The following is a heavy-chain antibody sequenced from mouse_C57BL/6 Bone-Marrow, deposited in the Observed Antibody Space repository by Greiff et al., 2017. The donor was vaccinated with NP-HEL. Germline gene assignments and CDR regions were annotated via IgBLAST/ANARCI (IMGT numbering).Heavy chain of an antibody. J-gene: IGHJ3*01. D-gene: IGHD2-4*01. CDR1: EYEFPSHD. V-gene: IGHV5-2*01. Sequence: EVNVVESGGGLVQPGESLKLSCESNEYEFPSHDMSWVRKPPEKRLELVAAINSDGGSTYYPDTMERRFIISRDNTKKTLYLQMSSLRSEDTALYYCARDDYEVWFAYWGQGTLVTVSA. CDR2: INSDGGST. CDR3: ARDDYEVWFAY.